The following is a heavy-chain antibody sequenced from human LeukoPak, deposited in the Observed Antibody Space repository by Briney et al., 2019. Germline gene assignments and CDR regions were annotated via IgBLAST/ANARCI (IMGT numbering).Heavy chain of an antibody. V-gene: IGHV4-30-4*08. Sequence: SETLSLTCTVSGGSISSGDYYWSWLRQPPGKGLEWIGYIYYSGSTYYNPSLKSRVTISVDTSKNQFSLKLSSVTAADTAVYYCARDRGPAARPDWFDPWGQGTLVTVSS. CDR1: GGSISSGDYY. J-gene: IGHJ5*02. D-gene: IGHD2-2*01. CDR3: ARDRGPAARPDWFDP. CDR2: IYYSGST.